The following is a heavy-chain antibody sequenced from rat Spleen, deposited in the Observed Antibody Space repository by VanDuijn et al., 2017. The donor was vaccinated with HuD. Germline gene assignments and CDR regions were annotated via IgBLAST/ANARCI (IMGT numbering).Heavy chain of an antibody. CDR2: ISYDGGRI. CDR1: GFNFSDYA. J-gene: IGHJ2*01. Sequence: EVQLVESGGGLVQPGRSLKFSCAASGFNFSDYAMSWVRQAPTKGLEWVATISYDGGRIFYRDSVKGRFTISRDNAKSSLYLQMDGLRSEDTATYYCARRHYGYTDYFDYWGQGVMVTVSS. V-gene: IGHV5-29*01. CDR3: ARRHYGYTDYFDY. D-gene: IGHD1-9*01.